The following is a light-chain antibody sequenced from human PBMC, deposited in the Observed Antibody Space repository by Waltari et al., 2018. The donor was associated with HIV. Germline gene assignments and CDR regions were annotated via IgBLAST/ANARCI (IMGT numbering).Light chain of an antibody. CDR1: SSDVGDYNY. CDR3: SSYTSGSVV. Sequence: QSALTQPASVSGSPGQSITIPCTGTSSDVGDYNYVSWYQQHPGNAPKLMIYEVSNRPSGVSTRFSGSKSGNTASLTISGLQAEDEADYYCSSYTSGSVVFGGGTKLTVL. CDR2: EVS. J-gene: IGLJ2*01. V-gene: IGLV2-14*01.